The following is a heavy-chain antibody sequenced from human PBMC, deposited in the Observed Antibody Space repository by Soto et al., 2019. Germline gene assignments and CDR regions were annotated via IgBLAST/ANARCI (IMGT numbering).Heavy chain of an antibody. Sequence: LRLSCAASGFTFSSYAMHWVRQVSGKGLEWLAVVSYDGGNQNYADSVKGLFTISRDNSMTTLSLQMSSLRPEDTAVYYCARTFRSACYYFDHWGQGTLVTVSS. J-gene: IGHJ4*02. CDR1: GFTFSSYA. CDR2: VSYDGGNQ. CDR3: ARTFRSACYYFDH. D-gene: IGHD3-3*01. V-gene: IGHV3-30-3*01.